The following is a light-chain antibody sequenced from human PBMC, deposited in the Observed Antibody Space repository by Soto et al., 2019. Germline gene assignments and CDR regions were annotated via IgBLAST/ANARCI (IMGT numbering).Light chain of an antibody. J-gene: IGKJ2*01. CDR2: GAS. V-gene: IGKV3-15*01. Sequence: EIVMTQSPATLSVSPGARATLSCRASQSVSSNLAWYQQKPGQAPRLLIYGASTRATGLPARFSGSGSGTEFTLTISSLQSEDFVVYYCQQYNTWPYTFGQGTKLEIK. CDR3: QQYNTWPYT. CDR1: QSVSSN.